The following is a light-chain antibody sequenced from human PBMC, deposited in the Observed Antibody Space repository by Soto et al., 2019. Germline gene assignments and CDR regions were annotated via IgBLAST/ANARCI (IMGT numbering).Light chain of an antibody. CDR2: GVS. J-gene: IGKJ1*01. CDR3: QQYGTSLPRT. Sequence: EIVLTQSPGTLSLSPGERATLSCRASQSVSSSHLAWYQQKPGQAPRLLIYGVSTSATGIPDRFSGSGSGTDFTLTISRLEPADFAVYYCQQYGTSLPRTFGQGTKVEIK. V-gene: IGKV3-20*01. CDR1: QSVSSSH.